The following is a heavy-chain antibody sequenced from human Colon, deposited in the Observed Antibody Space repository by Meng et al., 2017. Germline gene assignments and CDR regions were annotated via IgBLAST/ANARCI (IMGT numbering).Heavy chain of an antibody. V-gene: IGHV3-15*01. D-gene: IGHD3-22*01. J-gene: IGHJ2*01. CDR2: IKSTSDGGTT. CDR3: TTGLDYYDSSGYYDWYFDL. CDR1: GFTFTNAW. Sequence: GGSLRPSCAASGFTFTNAWMTWIRQAPGKGLEWVGRIKSTSDGGTTDYAAPVKGRFTISRDDSTTTVYLQMTSLKTEDTAIYYCTTGLDYYDSSGYYDWYFDLWGRGTLVTVSS.